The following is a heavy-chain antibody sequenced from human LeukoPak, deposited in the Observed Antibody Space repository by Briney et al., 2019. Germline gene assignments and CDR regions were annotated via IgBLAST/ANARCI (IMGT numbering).Heavy chain of an antibody. Sequence: SETLSLTCTVSGGSISSYYWSWIRQPAGKGLEWIGRIYTSGSTNYNPSLKSRVTISVDTSKNQFSLKLSSVTAADTAVYYCARSKSIQLWDTRWFDPWGQGTLVTVSS. D-gene: IGHD5-18*01. CDR2: IYTSGST. CDR1: GGSISSYY. J-gene: IGHJ5*02. V-gene: IGHV4-4*07. CDR3: ARSKSIQLWDTRWFDP.